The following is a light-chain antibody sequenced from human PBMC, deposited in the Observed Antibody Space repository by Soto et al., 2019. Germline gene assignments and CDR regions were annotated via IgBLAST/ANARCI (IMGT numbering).Light chain of an antibody. V-gene: IGKV1-27*01. CDR1: QGISNF. J-gene: IGKJ3*01. Sequence: DIQMTQSPTSLSASVGDRVTITCRASQGISNFVAWYQQKPGKAPKLLIYAASTLQSGVPSRFSGSGSGTDFTLTINSLPAEDVATYSCQKYSSVPVFGPGTKVEIK. CDR3: QKYSSVPV. CDR2: AAS.